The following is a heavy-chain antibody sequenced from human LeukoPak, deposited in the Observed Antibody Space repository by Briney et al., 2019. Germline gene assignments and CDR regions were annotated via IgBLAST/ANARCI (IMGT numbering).Heavy chain of an antibody. CDR3: ARGRDGYGDNWFDP. D-gene: IGHD5-24*01. Sequence: PSETLSLTCSVSGASITTYYWSWIRQPPGKGLEWIGYIYYSGSTNYNPSLKSRVTISVDTSKNQFSLKLSSVTAADTAVYYCARGRDGYGDNWFDPWGQGTLVTVSS. V-gene: IGHV4-59*01. J-gene: IGHJ5*02. CDR1: GASITTYY. CDR2: IYYSGST.